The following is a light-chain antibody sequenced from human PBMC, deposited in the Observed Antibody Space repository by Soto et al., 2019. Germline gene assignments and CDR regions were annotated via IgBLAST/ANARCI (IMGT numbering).Light chain of an antibody. J-gene: IGLJ2*01. CDR3: QSFDTNLSVI. CDR1: SSNIGAHYD. V-gene: IGLV1-40*01. CDR2: GNN. Sequence: QSVLTQPPSVSGAPGQTVTISCTGASSNIGAHYDVHWYQQLPGSAPKVLIYGNNNRPSGVPDRFSGSKSGSSASLAITGLQAEDEAAYYCQSFDTNLSVILGGGTKLTVL.